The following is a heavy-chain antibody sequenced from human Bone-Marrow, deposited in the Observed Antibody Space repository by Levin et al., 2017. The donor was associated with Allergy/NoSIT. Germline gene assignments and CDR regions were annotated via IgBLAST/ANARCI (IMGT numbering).Heavy chain of an antibody. V-gene: IGHV3-73*01. CDR1: GFTFSGSA. CDR3: TRRMGYCSGGSCYSGIWFDP. J-gene: IGHJ5*02. CDR2: IRSKANSYAT. Sequence: GGSLRLSCAASGFTFSGSAMHWVRQASGKGLEWVGRIRSKANSYATAYAASVKGRFTISRDDSKNTAYLQMNSLKTEDTAVYYCTRRMGYCSGGSCYSGIWFDPWGQGTLVTVSS. D-gene: IGHD2-15*01.